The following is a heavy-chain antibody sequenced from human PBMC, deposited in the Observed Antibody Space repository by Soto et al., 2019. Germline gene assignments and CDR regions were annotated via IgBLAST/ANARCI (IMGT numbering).Heavy chain of an antibody. D-gene: IGHD3-3*01. CDR2: ITAENGNT. Sequence: QIQLVQSGAEVKKPGASVKVSCKASGYSFTSYGITWVRQAPGQGPEWLGWITAENGNTNYAQKFQGRGTMTTDTSTNTAYMELRGLRSHDTAVYYCARVVLEWLPTSGFDYWGQGTLVTVSS. CDR3: ARVVLEWLPTSGFDY. V-gene: IGHV1-18*04. J-gene: IGHJ4*02. CDR1: GYSFTSYG.